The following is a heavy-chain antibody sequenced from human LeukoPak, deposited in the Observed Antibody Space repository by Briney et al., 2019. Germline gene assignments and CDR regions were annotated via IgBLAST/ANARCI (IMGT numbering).Heavy chain of an antibody. CDR3: ARDGRSEFYYYYGMDV. CDR1: GFTFSSYS. Sequence: PAGSLRLSCAASGFTFSSYSMNWVRQAPGKGLKWVSSISSSSSYIYYADSVKGRFTISRDNAKNSLYLQMNSLRAEDMAVYYCARDGRSEFYYYYGMDVWGQGTTVTVSS. V-gene: IGHV3-21*01. D-gene: IGHD1-26*01. CDR2: ISSSSSYI. J-gene: IGHJ6*02.